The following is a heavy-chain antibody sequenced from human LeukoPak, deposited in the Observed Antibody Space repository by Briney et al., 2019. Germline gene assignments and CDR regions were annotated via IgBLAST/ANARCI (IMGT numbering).Heavy chain of an antibody. V-gene: IGHV4-59*08. D-gene: IGHD4-17*01. Sequence: SETLSLTCTVSGGSISTYYWSWIRQPPGKGLEWIGYIYYSGSTYYNPSLKSRVTISVDTSKNQFSLRLTSVTAADTAVYYCARAGDFDYWGQGTLVTVSS. CDR3: ARAGDFDY. J-gene: IGHJ4*02. CDR2: IYYSGST. CDR1: GGSISTYY.